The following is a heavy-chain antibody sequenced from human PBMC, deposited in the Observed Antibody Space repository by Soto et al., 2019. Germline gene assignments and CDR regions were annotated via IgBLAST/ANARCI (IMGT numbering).Heavy chain of an antibody. Sequence: GGSLRLACPASGFTFGDYSMSWVRQAPGKGLEWVGFIRSKAYGGTTEYAASVKGRFNISRDDSKSIAYLQMNSLKTEDTAVYYCTRAQYSYGYGYALDIWGQGTMVTVSS. CDR3: TRAQYSYGYGYALDI. D-gene: IGHD5-18*01. V-gene: IGHV3-49*04. CDR2: IRSKAYGGTT. CDR1: GFTFGDYS. J-gene: IGHJ3*02.